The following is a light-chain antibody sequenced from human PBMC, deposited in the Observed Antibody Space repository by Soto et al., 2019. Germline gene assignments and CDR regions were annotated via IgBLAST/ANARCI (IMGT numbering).Light chain of an antibody. J-gene: IGLJ1*01. CDR3: GTWDSSLSAYV. CDR2: SNN. CDR1: NSNIGSHFD. Sequence: QSVLTQPPSVSGAPGQAVTISCTGSNSNIGSHFDVHWYQQLPGTAPKLIIFSNNTRPSGVPDRFSGSRSGTSASLAITGLQAEDEADYYCGTWDSSLSAYVFGTGTKVTVL. V-gene: IGLV1-40*01.